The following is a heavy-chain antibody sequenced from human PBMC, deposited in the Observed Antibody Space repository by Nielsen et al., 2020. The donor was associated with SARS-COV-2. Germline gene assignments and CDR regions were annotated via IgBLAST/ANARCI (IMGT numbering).Heavy chain of an antibody. J-gene: IGHJ5*02. CDR3: ASNPYYYDSSGHLPHLVNFDP. Sequence: WLRQPPGKGLEWIGEINHSGSTYYNPSLKSRVTISVDTSKNQFSLKLSSVTAADTAVYYCASNPYYYDSSGHLPHLVNFDPWGQGTLVTVSS. CDR2: INHSGST. V-gene: IGHV4-34*01. D-gene: IGHD3-22*01.